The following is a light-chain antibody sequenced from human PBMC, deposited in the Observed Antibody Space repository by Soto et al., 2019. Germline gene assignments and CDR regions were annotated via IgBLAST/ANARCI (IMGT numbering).Light chain of an antibody. CDR2: GAS. Sequence: EIVMTQSPATLSVSPGDRATLSCRASQSISSYLAWCQQKPGQAPRLLIYGASTRATGIPARFSGSGSGTAFTLTINSLQSEDFAVYYCQQYNAWPLTFGGGTKVEIK. J-gene: IGKJ4*01. CDR3: QQYNAWPLT. V-gene: IGKV3-15*01. CDR1: QSISSY.